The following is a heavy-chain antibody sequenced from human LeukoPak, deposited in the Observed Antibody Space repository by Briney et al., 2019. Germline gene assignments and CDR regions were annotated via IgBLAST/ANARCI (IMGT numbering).Heavy chain of an antibody. J-gene: IGHJ4*02. V-gene: IGHV3-21*01. CDR2: ISSSSSYI. CDR3: AREEYSGSYYFDY. Sequence: GGPLTLPCAASGFTFSSYRKNWLRQATGKGLEWLSSISSSSSYIYYADSVKGRFTISRDNAKNSLYLQMNSLRAEDTAVYYCAREEYSGSYYFDYWGQGTLVTVSS. CDR1: GFTFSSYR. D-gene: IGHD1-26*01.